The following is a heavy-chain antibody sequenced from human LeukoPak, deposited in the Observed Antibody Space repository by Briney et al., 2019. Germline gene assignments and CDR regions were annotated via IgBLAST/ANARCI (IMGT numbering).Heavy chain of an antibody. CDR3: AKEGPALGYSSSWYEGYYGMDV. Sequence: GGSLRLSCAASGFTVSSNYMSWVRQAPGKGLEWVSVIYSGGSTYYADSVKGRFTISRDNSKNTLYLQMNSLRAEDTAVYYCAKEGPALGYSSSWYEGYYGMDVWGQGTTVTVSS. V-gene: IGHV3-53*01. CDR2: IYSGGST. CDR1: GFTVSSNY. D-gene: IGHD6-13*01. J-gene: IGHJ6*02.